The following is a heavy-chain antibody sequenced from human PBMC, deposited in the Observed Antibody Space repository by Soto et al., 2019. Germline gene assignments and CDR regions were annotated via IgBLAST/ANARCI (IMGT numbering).Heavy chain of an antibody. CDR3: ARGVNFFDSSGSDGDY. CDR2: IRGFSPYT. J-gene: IGHJ4*02. V-gene: IGHV3-21*01. D-gene: IGHD3-22*01. Sequence: CAASGFSFRNFEMNWVRQAPGKGLEWVSGIRGFSPYTFYAESVKGRFTISRDNAKNSLYLQMNSLGVEDTAVYYCARGVNFFDSSGSDGDYWGQGTLVTAPQ. CDR1: GFSFRNFE.